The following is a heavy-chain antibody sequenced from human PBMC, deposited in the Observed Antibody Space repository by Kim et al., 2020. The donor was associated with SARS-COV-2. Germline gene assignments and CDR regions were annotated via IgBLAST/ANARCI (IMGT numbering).Heavy chain of an antibody. CDR2: IYYSGST. V-gene: IGHV4-59*01. D-gene: IGHD5-18*01. J-gene: IGHJ4*02. CDR3: ARDVDTAMVY. Sequence: SETLSLTCTVSGGSISSYYWSWIRQPPGKGLEWIGYIYYSGSTNYNPSLKSRVTISVDTSKNQFSLKLSSVTAADTAVYYCARDVDTAMVYWGQGTLVTVSS. CDR1: GGSISSYY.